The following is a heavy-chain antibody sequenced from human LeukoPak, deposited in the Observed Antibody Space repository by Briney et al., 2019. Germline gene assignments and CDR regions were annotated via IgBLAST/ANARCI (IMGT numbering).Heavy chain of an antibody. CDR3: ARGGDMTRLAAYYSFVN. D-gene: IGHD2-15*01. Sequence: PSETLSLTCTVSGGSLYGYYWTWIRQPAGKGLEWIGRVSDSGRAYYNPSLESRVTISLDTSNSQFSLKVTSVTAADTAVYYWARGGDMTRLAAYYSFVNGGQGTLVSVSS. CDR2: VSDSGRA. CDR1: GGSLYGYY. V-gene: IGHV4-4*07. J-gene: IGHJ4*02.